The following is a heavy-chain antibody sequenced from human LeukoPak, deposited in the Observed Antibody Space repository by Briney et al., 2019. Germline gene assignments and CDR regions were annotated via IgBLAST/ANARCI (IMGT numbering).Heavy chain of an antibody. CDR1: GFTFSRHT. Sequence: GGSLRLSCADSGFTFSRHTMNWVRQAPGKGLEWISYISSSSDIIYYADSVKGRFTIFRDNAKNTLYLQMNSLRAEDTAVYYCAKSQGTTYDFWSGPVGYYMDVWGKGTTVTVS. D-gene: IGHD3-3*01. V-gene: IGHV3-48*01. CDR2: ISSSSDII. J-gene: IGHJ6*03. CDR3: AKSQGTTYDFWSGPVGYYMDV.